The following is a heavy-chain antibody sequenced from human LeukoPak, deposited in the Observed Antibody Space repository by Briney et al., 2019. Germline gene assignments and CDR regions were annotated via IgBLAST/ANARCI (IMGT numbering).Heavy chain of an antibody. CDR2: ISSSSSYI. D-gene: IGHD3-3*01. CDR3: ARVRTYYDFWSGYYSDAFDI. V-gene: IGHV3-21*01. J-gene: IGHJ3*02. CDR1: GFTFSSYS. Sequence: GGSLRLSCAASGFTFSSYSMNWVRQAPGKGLEWVSSISSSSSYIYYADSVKGRFTISRDNAKNSLYLQMNSLRAEDAAVYYCARVRTYYDFWSGYYSDAFDIWGQGTMVTVSS.